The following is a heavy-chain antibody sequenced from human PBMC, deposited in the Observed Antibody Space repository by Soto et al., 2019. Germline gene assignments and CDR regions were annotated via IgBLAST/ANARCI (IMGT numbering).Heavy chain of an antibody. CDR2: IYHSGST. CDR1: GGSISSSNW. CDR3: ARAPYYDSSGYYLDY. V-gene: IGHV4-4*02. Sequence: QVQMQESGPGLVKPSGTLSLTCAVSGGSISSSNWWSWVRQPPGKGLEWIGEIYHSGSTNYNPSLKSRVTISVDKSKNQFSLKLSSVTAADTAVYYCARAPYYDSSGYYLDYWGQGTLVTVSS. J-gene: IGHJ4*02. D-gene: IGHD3-22*01.